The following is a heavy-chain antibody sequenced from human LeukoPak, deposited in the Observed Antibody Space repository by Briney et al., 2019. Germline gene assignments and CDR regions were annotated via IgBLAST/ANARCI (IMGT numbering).Heavy chain of an antibody. J-gene: IGHJ1*01. CDR2: IKRETDGGTI. CDR3: TTDRYYDNSELQFQH. Sequence: GGYLRLYCAASGFTFSSHSMNWVRQAPGKGLEWLGRIKRETDGGTIDYAATVKGRFTISRDDSRNTLYLQMDSLKIEDTAVYYCTTDRYYDNSELQFQHWGQGTLVTVSS. D-gene: IGHD3-22*01. V-gene: IGHV3-15*01. CDR1: GFTFSSHS.